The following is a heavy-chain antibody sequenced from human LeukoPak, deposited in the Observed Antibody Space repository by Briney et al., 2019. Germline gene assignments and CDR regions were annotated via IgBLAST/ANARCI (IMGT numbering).Heavy chain of an antibody. CDR1: GFTFSSYG. Sequence: GRSLRLSCAASGFTFSSYGMHWVRQAPGKGLEWVAVISYDGSNKYYADSVKGRFTISRDNSKNTLYQQMNSLRAEDTAVYYCAKDHHGDYVDYWGQGTLVTVSS. D-gene: IGHD4-17*01. J-gene: IGHJ4*02. V-gene: IGHV3-30*18. CDR2: ISYDGSNK. CDR3: AKDHHGDYVDY.